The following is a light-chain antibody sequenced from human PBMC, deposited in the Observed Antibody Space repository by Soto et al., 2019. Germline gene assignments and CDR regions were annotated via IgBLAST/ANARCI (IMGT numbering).Light chain of an antibody. CDR1: QSVSSN. V-gene: IGKV3-15*01. CDR3: QQYYNWPPWT. J-gene: IGKJ1*01. CDR2: GAS. Sequence: EIVMTQSPATLSGSPGERATLSCRASQSVSSNLAWYQQKPGQAPRLLIYGASTRATGIPARFSGSGSGTEFTLTISSLQSEDFAVYYCQQYYNWPPWTFGQGTKVEIK.